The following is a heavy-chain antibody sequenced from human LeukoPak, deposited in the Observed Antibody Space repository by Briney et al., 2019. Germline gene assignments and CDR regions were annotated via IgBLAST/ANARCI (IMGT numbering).Heavy chain of an antibody. Sequence: GGSLRLSCAASGFTVSSNYMSWVRQAPGKGLEWVSVIYSGGSTYYADSVKGRFTISRDNSNNTLYLQMNSLRAEDTAVYYCAKFGSRDIVAGDYWGQGTLVTVSS. D-gene: IGHD5-12*01. V-gene: IGHV3-66*01. CDR3: AKFGSRDIVAGDY. CDR2: IYSGGST. CDR1: GFTVSSNY. J-gene: IGHJ4*02.